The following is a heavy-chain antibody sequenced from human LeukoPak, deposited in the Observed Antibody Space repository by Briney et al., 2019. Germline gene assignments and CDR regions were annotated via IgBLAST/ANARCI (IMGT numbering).Heavy chain of an antibody. J-gene: IGHJ3*02. Sequence: GGSLRLSCAASGFTFSSYSMNWVRQAPGKGLEWVSSISSSSSYIYYADSVKGRFTISRDNAKNSLYLQMNSLRAEDTAMYYCARDKGHIVVVVAAIDAFDIWGQGTMVTVSS. CDR3: ARDKGHIVVVVAAIDAFDI. CDR1: GFTFSSYS. V-gene: IGHV3-21*01. CDR2: ISSSSSYI. D-gene: IGHD2-15*01.